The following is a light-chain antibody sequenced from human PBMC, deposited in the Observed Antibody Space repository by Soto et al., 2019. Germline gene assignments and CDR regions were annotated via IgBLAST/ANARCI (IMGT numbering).Light chain of an antibody. CDR1: SSDVGGYNY. J-gene: IGLJ3*02. CDR2: DVS. CDR3: CPYAGNSHWV. V-gene: IGLV2-11*01. Sequence: QSALTQPRSVSGSPGQSVTISCTGTSSDVGGYNYVSWYQQHPGKAPKLVIYDVSKWPSGVPDRFSGSKSGNTASLTISGLQAEDDGDYDWCPYAGNSHWVFGGGTKLTVL.